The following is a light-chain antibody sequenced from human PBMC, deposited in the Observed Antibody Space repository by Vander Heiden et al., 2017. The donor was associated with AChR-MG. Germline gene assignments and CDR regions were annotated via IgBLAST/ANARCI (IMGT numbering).Light chain of an antibody. CDR1: EPINSY. J-gene: IGKJ2*02. V-gene: IGKV1-39*01. Sequence: QITQSPSSLSASMGDGVTTTCRASEPINSYLDWYQHKPGQAPNLLIYAASSLDTGVPSRFSGSGSGTDFTLTISRLQPEDFATYYCQQYYSNPGTFGQGTKVEIK. CDR2: AAS. CDR3: QQYYSNPGT.